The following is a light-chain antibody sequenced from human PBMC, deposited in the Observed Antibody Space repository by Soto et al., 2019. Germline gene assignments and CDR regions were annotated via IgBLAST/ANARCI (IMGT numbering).Light chain of an antibody. CDR3: QQYYKLPPFT. V-gene: IGKV3-15*01. CDR2: NAA. CDR1: QRSDTS. Sequence: EIVMSQSPATLSVSPGERATLSCRASQRSDTSLAWYQQRPGQAPRLLLYNAATRATGIPARFSGRGFGTEFTLTISSLQSEDFALYYCQQYYKLPPFTFGPGTKVDIK. J-gene: IGKJ3*01.